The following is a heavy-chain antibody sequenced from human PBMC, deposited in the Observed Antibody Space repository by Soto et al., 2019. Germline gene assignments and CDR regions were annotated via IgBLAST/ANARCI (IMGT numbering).Heavy chain of an antibody. Sequence: EVQLVESGGGLVQPGGSLRLSCAASGFTFSGYSMNWVRQAPGKGLEWLSYITSTSGTIYYADSVKGRFTISRDNAKNSLYLQMDSLRAEDTAVYYCARVDPTMGYWGQGTLVTVSS. CDR3: ARVDPTMGY. J-gene: IGHJ4*02. V-gene: IGHV3-48*01. CDR2: ITSTSGTI. CDR1: GFTFSGYS. D-gene: IGHD2-2*01.